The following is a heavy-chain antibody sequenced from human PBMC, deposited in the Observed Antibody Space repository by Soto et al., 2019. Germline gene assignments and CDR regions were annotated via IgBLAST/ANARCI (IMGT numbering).Heavy chain of an antibody. Sequence: VGSLRLSCAASGLTFSTYGFHWVRQAPGKGLEWVAVISNDVRNIHYAESVKGRFTISRDNSKNTLYLQMNSLRPNDTAVYYCVKDTLGGMTPVFMPGPDWGQGTL. D-gene: IGHD2-2*01. CDR3: VKDTLGGMTPVFMPGPD. CDR2: ISNDVRNI. CDR1: GLTFSTYG. J-gene: IGHJ4*02. V-gene: IGHV3-30*18.